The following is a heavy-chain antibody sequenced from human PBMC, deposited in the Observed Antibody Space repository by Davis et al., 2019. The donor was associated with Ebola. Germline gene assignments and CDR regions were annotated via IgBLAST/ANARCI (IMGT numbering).Heavy chain of an antibody. CDR2: IYYSGST. D-gene: IGHD2-21*01. CDR1: GGSISSSSYY. Sequence: PGGSLRLSCTVSGGSISSSSYYWGWIRQPPGKGLEWIGSIYYSGSTYYNPSLKSRVTISVDTSKNQFSLKLSSVTAADTAVYYCARAYCGGDCYFGFDPWGQGTLVTVSS. J-gene: IGHJ5*02. V-gene: IGHV4-39*01. CDR3: ARAYCGGDCYFGFDP.